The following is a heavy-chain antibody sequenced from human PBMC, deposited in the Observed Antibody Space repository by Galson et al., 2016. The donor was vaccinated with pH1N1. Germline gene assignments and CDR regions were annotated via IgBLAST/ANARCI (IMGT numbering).Heavy chain of an antibody. CDR2: IDWDDDK. CDR3: ARIQYGDYVGYFDY. V-gene: IGHV2-70*01. J-gene: IGHJ4*02. D-gene: IGHD4-17*01. Sequence: PALVKPTQTLTLTCTFSGFSLGTSGMCVSWIRQPPGKALEWLALIDWDDDKYYSTSLKTRLTISKDTSKNQVVLTMTNMDPVDTATYYCARIQYGDYVGYFDYWGQGTLVTVSS. CDR1: GFSLGTSGMC.